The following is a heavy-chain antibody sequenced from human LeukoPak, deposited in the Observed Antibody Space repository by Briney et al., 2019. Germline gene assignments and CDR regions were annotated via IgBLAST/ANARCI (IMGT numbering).Heavy chain of an antibody. J-gene: IGHJ6*02. D-gene: IGHD1-20*01. V-gene: IGHV4-59*08. CDR3: ARFTPITGQRGSGRNYYGMDV. CDR1: GGSISSYY. Sequence: SETLSLTCTVSGGSISSYYWSWIRQPPGKGLEWIGYIYYSGSTNYDPSLKSRVTISVDTSKNQFSLKLSSVTAADTAVYYCARFTPITGQRGSGRNYYGMDVWGQGTTVTVSS. CDR2: IYYSGST.